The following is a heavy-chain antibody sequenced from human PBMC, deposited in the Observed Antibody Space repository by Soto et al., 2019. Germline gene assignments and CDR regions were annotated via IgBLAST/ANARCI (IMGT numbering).Heavy chain of an antibody. V-gene: IGHV1-3*01. CDR3: ARVRREYYYYYYYMDV. J-gene: IGHJ6*03. Sequence: QVQLVQSGAEVKKPGASVKVSCKASGYTFTSYAMHWVRQAPGQRLEWMGWINAGNGNTKYSQKFQGRVTITRDTSASTAYMALSSLKSEDTAVYYCARVRREYYYYYYYMDVWGKGTTVTVSS. CDR2: INAGNGNT. CDR1: GYTFTSYA.